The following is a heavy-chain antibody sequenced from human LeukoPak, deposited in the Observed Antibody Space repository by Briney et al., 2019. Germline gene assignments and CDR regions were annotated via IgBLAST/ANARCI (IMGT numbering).Heavy chain of an antibody. D-gene: IGHD1-26*01. CDR3: PRSFGREATVPENYYGTDV. V-gene: IGHV1-8*01. Sequence: ASVKVSCKASGYTFTSYDINWVRQANGQGLGWMGWMNPNSGNTGYAQKFQGRVTMTRNTSISTPYMELSSLRSEDTAVYYCPRSFGREATVPENYYGTDVSNQATTLTVSS. CDR1: GYTFTSYD. CDR2: MNPNSGNT. J-gene: IGHJ6*02.